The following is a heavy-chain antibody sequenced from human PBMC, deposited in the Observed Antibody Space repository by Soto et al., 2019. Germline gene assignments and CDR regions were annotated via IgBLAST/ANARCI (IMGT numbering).Heavy chain of an antibody. CDR2: INKASIYI. V-gene: IGHV3-21*01. D-gene: IGHD2-21*02. CDR1: GFTFNTYD. CDR3: ARRLVTTYHFFDS. J-gene: IGHJ4*02. Sequence: KTGGSLRLSCAASGFTFNTYDMDWVRQAPGKGLEWVSSINKASIYIYYADSVRGRFTISRDNAKNSLYLQMNSLRVEDTAVYYCARRLVTTYHFFDSWGQGTLVTVSS.